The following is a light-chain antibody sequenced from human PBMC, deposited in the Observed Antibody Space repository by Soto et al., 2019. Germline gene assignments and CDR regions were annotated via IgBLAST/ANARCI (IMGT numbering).Light chain of an antibody. V-gene: IGKV1-39*01. CDR3: QQTFSSPLT. Sequence: DIPMTQSPSSLSASVGDRVTITCRASQSINNYLSWYQQKSGKAPDRLIFGASTLASGVPSRFSGSGSGTNFTLTISGLQPEDFETYFCQQTFSSPLTFGGGTKVDIK. CDR2: GAS. J-gene: IGKJ4*01. CDR1: QSINNY.